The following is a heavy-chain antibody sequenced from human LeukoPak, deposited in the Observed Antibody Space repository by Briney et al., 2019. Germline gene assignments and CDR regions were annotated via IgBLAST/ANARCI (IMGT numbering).Heavy chain of an antibody. CDR1: GFTFSSYS. CDR2: ISSSSSTI. CDR3: ARDKSIVGATLLDY. J-gene: IGHJ4*02. D-gene: IGHD1-26*01. Sequence: PGGSLRLSCAASGFTFSSYSMNWVRQAPGKGLEWVSYISSSSSTIYYADSVKGRFTISRDNAKNSLYLQMNSLRAEDTAVYYCARDKSIVGATLLDYWGQGTLVTVSS. V-gene: IGHV3-48*01.